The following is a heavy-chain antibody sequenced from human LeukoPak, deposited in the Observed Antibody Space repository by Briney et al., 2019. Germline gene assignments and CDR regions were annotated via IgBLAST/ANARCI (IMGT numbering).Heavy chain of an antibody. V-gene: IGHV4-34*01. CDR2: INHSGST. Sequence: KPSETLSVTCAVYGGSFSGYYWSWIRQPPGKGLEWIAEINHSGSTNYNPSLKSRVTISVDTSKNQFSLKLSSVTAADTAVYYCARVGSYFDTGGPKGLVTDYGGQGTLVTVSS. CDR3: ARVGSYFDTGGPKGLVTDY. J-gene: IGHJ4*02. CDR1: GGSFSGYY. D-gene: IGHD3-22*01.